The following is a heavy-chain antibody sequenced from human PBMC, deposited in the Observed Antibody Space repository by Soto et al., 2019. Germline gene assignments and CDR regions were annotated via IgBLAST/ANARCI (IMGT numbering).Heavy chain of an antibody. D-gene: IGHD4-4*01. J-gene: IGHJ6*02. CDR1: GFTFSSYG. CDR2: ISYDGSNK. V-gene: IGHV3-30*18. CDR3: AKDEKGYSNGDYYYGMDV. Sequence: GGSLRLSCAASGFTFSSYGMHWVRQAPGKGLEWVAVISYDGSNKYYADSVKGRFTISRDNSKNTLYLQMNSLRAEDTAVYYCAKDEKGYSNGDYYYGMDVWGQGTTVTVSS.